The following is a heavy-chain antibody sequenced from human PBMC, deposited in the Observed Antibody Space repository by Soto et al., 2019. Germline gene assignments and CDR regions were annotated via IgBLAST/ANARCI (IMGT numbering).Heavy chain of an antibody. J-gene: IGHJ4*02. D-gene: IGHD3-10*01. CDR2: IYYSGST. Sequence: QVQLQESGPGLVKPSQTLSLTCTFSGGSISSGGDYWSWIRKHPGKGLEWIGNIYYSGSTYYNPSLKSRVTISVDTSKNQFSLKLSSVTAADTAVYYCARALRYYYGSGSYAHLDYWGQGTLVTVSS. CDR1: GGSISSGGDY. CDR3: ARALRYYYGSGSYAHLDY. V-gene: IGHV4-31*03.